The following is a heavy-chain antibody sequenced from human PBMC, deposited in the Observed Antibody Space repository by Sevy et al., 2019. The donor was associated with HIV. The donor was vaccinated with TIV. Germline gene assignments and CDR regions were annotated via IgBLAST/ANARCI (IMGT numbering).Heavy chain of an antibody. CDR2: INPNGGGT. CDR3: SRSVYGSGTYLNDY. CDR1: GYTFTGYY. V-gene: IGHV1-2*02. Sequence: ASVKVSCKASGYTFTGYYIHWVRQAPGQGLEGMGGINPNGGGTNYAQKFQVRVTMTGDTSISTAYMDLTRLRADDTAVYYCSRSVYGSGTYLNDYWGQGTLVTVSS. D-gene: IGHD3-10*01. J-gene: IGHJ4*02.